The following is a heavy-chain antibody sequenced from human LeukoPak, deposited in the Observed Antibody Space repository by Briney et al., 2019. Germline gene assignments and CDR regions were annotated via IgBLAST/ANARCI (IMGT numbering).Heavy chain of an antibody. J-gene: IGHJ4*02. CDR3: ARVHYFVGAERYFGY. CDR1: GGAFSSYA. CDR2: IIPIFGTA. V-gene: IGHV1-69*06. D-gene: IGHD1-26*01. Sequence: SVKVSCKASGGAFSSYAISWVRQAPGQGLEWMGGIIPIFGTANYAQKFQGRVTITADKSTSTAYMELSSLRSEDTAVYYCARVHYFVGAERYFGYWGQGTLVTVSS.